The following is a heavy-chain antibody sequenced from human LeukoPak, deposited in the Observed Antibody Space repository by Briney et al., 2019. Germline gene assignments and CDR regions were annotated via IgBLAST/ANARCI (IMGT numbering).Heavy chain of an antibody. V-gene: IGHV3-7*05. Sequence: PGGFLRLSCAASGFTFSSYWMSWVRQAPRKGLEWVATIKQDGSQKEHVDSVKGRFTISRDNAKNSLYLQMNSLRAEDTAVYYCARDPTVTNFHDAFDIWGQGTMVTVSS. J-gene: IGHJ3*02. CDR3: ARDPTVTNFHDAFDI. D-gene: IGHD4-17*01. CDR2: IKQDGSQK. CDR1: GFTFSSYW.